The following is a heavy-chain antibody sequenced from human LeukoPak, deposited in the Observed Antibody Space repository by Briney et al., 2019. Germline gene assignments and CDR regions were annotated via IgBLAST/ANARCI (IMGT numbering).Heavy chain of an antibody. J-gene: IGHJ4*02. V-gene: IGHV4-34*11. Sequence: PSETLSLTCAVYGGSFSVYYWSWIRQSPGRGLEWIAYVYQTGHSNYNPSFTSRATISIDTSKNQFSLKLSSVSAADTAVYYCARSIFGVVSFDSWGQGTLVTVSS. CDR3: ARSIFGVVSFDS. D-gene: IGHD3-3*01. CDR2: VYQTGHS. CDR1: GGSFSVYY.